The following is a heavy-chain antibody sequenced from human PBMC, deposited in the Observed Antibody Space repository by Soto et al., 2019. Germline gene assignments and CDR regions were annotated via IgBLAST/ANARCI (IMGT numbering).Heavy chain of an antibody. J-gene: IGHJ4*02. Sequence: QVQLVQSGAEVKKPGSSVKVSCKASGGTFSSYAISWVRQAPGQGLEWMGGINPESGNPKYVPKFQGRVTVTRDASTSTAYMELNRLTSDDTAVYYCASEDCRNTNCLKGFDYWGQGTLVTVSS. CDR1: GGTFSSYA. CDR2: INPESGNP. D-gene: IGHD2-15*01. V-gene: IGHV1-2*02. CDR3: ASEDCRNTNCLKGFDY.